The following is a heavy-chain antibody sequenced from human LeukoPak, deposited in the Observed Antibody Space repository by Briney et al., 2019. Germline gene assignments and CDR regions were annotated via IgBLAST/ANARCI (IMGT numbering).Heavy chain of an antibody. V-gene: IGHV4-38-2*02. Sequence: SETLSLACTVSGYSISSGYYWGWIRQPPGKGLEWIGSIYHSGSTYYNPSLKSRVTISVDTSKNQFSLKLSSVTAADTAVYYCARGEVPGRYNWFDPWGQGTLVTVSS. CDR1: GYSISSGYY. CDR3: ARGEVPGRYNWFDP. J-gene: IGHJ5*02. D-gene: IGHD2-2*01. CDR2: IYHSGST.